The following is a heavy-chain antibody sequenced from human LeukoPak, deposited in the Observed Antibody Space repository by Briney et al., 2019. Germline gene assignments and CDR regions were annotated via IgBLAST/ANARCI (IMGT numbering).Heavy chain of an antibody. CDR3: ARGSSSRWFDP. D-gene: IGHD6-6*01. Sequence: GGSLRLSCAASGFTFSSYSMNWVRQAPGKGLEWVSSIGSSSSYIYYADSVKGRFTISRDNAKNSLYLQMNSLRAEDTAVYCCARGSSSRWFDPWGQGTLVTVSS. J-gene: IGHJ5*02. CDR1: GFTFSSYS. V-gene: IGHV3-21*01. CDR2: IGSSSSYI.